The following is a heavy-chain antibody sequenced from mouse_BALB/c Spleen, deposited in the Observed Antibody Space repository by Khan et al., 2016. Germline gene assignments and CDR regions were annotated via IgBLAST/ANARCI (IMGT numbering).Heavy chain of an antibody. D-gene: IGHD2-3*01. CDR1: GYAFSSYW. CDR3: ARDDGSSDY. V-gene: IGHV1-80*01. CDR2: IYPGDGDT. Sequence: QVQLKQSGAELVRPGSSVKISCKASGYAFSSYWMNWVKQRPGQGLEWIGQIYPGDGDTNYNGKFKGKATLTADKSSSTAYMQLSSLTSEGSGFYFCARDDGSSDYWGQCTTLTVSS. J-gene: IGHJ2*01.